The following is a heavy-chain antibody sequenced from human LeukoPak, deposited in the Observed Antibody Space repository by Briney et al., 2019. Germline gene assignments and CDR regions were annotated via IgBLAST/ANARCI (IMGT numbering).Heavy chain of an antibody. V-gene: IGHV1-2*02. CDR2: INPNSGGT. Sequence: ASVKVSCKASGYTFTGYYMHWVRQAPGQGLEWMGWINPNSGGTNNAQKFQGRVTMTRDTSISTAYMELSRLRSDDTAVYYCARVAYYYDSSGYYSGAFDIWGQGTMVTVSS. CDR3: ARVAYYYDSSGYYSGAFDI. J-gene: IGHJ3*02. D-gene: IGHD3-22*01. CDR1: GYTFTGYY.